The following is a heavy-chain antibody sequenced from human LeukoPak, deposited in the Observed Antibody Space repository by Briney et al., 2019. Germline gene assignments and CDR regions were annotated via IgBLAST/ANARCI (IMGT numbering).Heavy chain of an antibody. CDR3: ARGRPGHCSGGSCYLFDY. D-gene: IGHD2-15*01. Sequence: PSETLSLTCTVSGASISSNSYYWGWIRQPPGQGLEWIGIIYYTGTTNYNPSLKSRVTISVDTSKNQFSLKLRSVTAADTAVYYCARGRPGHCSGGSCYLFDYWGQGTLVTVSS. V-gene: IGHV4-39*07. J-gene: IGHJ4*02. CDR1: GASISSNSYY. CDR2: IYYTGTT.